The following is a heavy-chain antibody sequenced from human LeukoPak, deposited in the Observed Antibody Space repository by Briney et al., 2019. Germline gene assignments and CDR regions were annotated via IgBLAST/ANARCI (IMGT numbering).Heavy chain of an antibody. Sequence: ASVKVSCKASGYTFTSYGICWVRQAPGQGLEWMGWISAYNGNTNYAQKLQGRVTMTTDTSTSTAQMELRSLRSDDTAVYYCARDPRLEPWDYWGQGTLVTVSS. CDR1: GYTFTSYG. V-gene: IGHV1-18*01. CDR3: ARDPRLEPWDY. J-gene: IGHJ4*02. D-gene: IGHD1-1*01. CDR2: ISAYNGNT.